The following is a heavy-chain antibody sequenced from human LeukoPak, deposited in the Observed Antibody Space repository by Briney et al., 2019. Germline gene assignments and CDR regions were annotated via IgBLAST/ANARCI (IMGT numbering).Heavy chain of an antibody. Sequence: ASVKVSCKASGYTFTGYYMHWVRQAPGQGLEWMGWINPNSGGTNYAQKFQGRATMTRDTSISTAYMKLSRLRSDDTAVYYCASGGSPWEPTEFDYWGQGTLVTVSS. V-gene: IGHV1-2*02. J-gene: IGHJ4*02. CDR3: ASGGSPWEPTEFDY. D-gene: IGHD1-26*01. CDR2: INPNSGGT. CDR1: GYTFTGYY.